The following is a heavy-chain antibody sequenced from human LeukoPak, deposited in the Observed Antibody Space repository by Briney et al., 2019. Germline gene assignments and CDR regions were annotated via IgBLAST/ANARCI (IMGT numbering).Heavy chain of an antibody. D-gene: IGHD5-12*01. CDR3: AKDSGYAQYFDY. CDR1: GFTFSSYA. J-gene: IGHJ4*02. CDR2: ISGSGGST. Sequence: GVSLRLSCAASGFTFSSYAISWVRQAPGKGLEWVSAISGSGGSTYYADSVKGRFTISRDNSKNTLYLQMNSLRAEDTAVYYCAKDSGYAQYFDYWGQGTLVTVSS. V-gene: IGHV3-23*01.